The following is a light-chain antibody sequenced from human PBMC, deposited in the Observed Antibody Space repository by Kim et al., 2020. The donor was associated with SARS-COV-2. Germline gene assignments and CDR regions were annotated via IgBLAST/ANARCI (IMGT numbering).Light chain of an antibody. J-gene: IGKJ1*01. V-gene: IGKV4-1*01. CDR1: QSVLYSSSNKNY. CDR3: QQYYSTPWT. CDR2: WAS. Sequence: DIVMTQSPDSLAVSLGERATINCKTSQSVLYSSSNKNYLAWYQQKPGQPPKLLFYWASTRESGVFDRFSGSGSGTDFTLTISSLQAEDVAVYYCQQYYSTPWTFSQGTKVDIK.